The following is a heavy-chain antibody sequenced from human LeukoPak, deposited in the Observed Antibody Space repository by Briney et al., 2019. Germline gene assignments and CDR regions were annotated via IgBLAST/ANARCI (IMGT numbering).Heavy chain of an antibody. V-gene: IGHV3-21*01. D-gene: IGHD3-3*01. J-gene: IGHJ3*02. CDR3: ARVLRPSLTVFIIRGAFDI. CDR1: GFTFSSYS. Sequence: GGSRRLSCTASGFTFSSYSLNWVRQAPGKGLEWVSSVTVKGRFTISRDNDKNSLYLQMNSLRVEDTAVYYCARVLRPSLTVFIIRGAFDIWGQGTMVTVSS. CDR2: VT.